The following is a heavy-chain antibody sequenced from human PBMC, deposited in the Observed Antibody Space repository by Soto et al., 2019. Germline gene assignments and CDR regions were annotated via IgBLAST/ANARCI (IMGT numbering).Heavy chain of an antibody. D-gene: IGHD3-10*01. Sequence: GVSLRLSCAASGFTFTKFGMHWVRQAPGKGLEWVAIIWYDGSHKYYADSVKGRFTISRDNSKNTVSLHMDSLGAEDTAMYYCVAGEPLLYRGRGTLVTVSS. CDR3: VAGEPLLY. CDR1: GFTFTKFG. J-gene: IGHJ4*02. CDR2: IWYDGSHK. V-gene: IGHV3-33*01.